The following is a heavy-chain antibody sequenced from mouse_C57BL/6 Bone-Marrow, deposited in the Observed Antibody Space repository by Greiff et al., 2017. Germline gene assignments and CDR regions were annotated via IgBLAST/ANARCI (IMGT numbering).Heavy chain of an antibody. D-gene: IGHD2-5*01. J-gene: IGHJ1*03. V-gene: IGHV1-55*01. Sequence: VQLQQPGAELVKPGASVKMSCKASGYTFTSYWITWVKQRPGQGLEWIGDIYPGSGSTNYNEKFKSKATLTVDTPSSTAYMQLSSLTSEDSAVYYCARPYYSNYGYFDVWGTGTTVTVSS. CDR2: IYPGSGST. CDR1: GYTFTSYW. CDR3: ARPYYSNYGYFDV.